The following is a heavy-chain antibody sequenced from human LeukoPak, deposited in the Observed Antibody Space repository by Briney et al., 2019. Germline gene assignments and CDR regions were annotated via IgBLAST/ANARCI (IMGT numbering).Heavy chain of an antibody. V-gene: IGHV3-7*01. Sequence: GSLRLSCAAFGFTFSSYWMSWVRQAPGKGLEWVANIKQDGSEKYYVDSVKGRFTISRDNAKNSLYLQMNSLRAEDTAVYYCARDGFWSGYYDYWGQGTLVTVSS. CDR3: ARDGFWSGYYDY. CDR1: GFTFSSYW. D-gene: IGHD3-3*01. J-gene: IGHJ4*02. CDR2: IKQDGSEK.